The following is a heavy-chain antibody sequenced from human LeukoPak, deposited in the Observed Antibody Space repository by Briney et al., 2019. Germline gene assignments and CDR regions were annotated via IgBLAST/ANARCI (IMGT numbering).Heavy chain of an antibody. D-gene: IGHD3-3*01. CDR2: ISRGGSPI. V-gene: IGHV3-48*03. CDR1: GFTFSSYE. Sequence: GGSLRLSCAASGFTFSSYEMNWVRQAPGKGLEWVSSISRGGSPIFYADSVRGRFTTSRENAKKSLFLQMTSLRAEDTAVYYCTRVSWRGEIFWGQGTLVSVSS. CDR3: TRVSWRGEIF. J-gene: IGHJ4*02.